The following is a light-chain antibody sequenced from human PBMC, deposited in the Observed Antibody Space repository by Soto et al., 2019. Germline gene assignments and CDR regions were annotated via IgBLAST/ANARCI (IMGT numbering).Light chain of an antibody. CDR2: GAS. J-gene: IGKJ5*01. V-gene: IGKV1-39*01. CDR1: QNIDMY. Sequence: DIHMTQSPSSLSASVGDTVTITCRASQNIDMYLNWYQQKPGKAPRVLISGASNLQSGVPSRFSGSGSGTDFTHTISNLQPEDSATYYCQQANSFPSITFGQGTRLEIK. CDR3: QQANSFPSIT.